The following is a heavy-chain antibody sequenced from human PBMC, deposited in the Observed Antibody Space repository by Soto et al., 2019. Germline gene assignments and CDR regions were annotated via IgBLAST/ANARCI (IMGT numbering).Heavy chain of an antibody. CDR2: IIPIFGTA. D-gene: IGHD4-17*01. CDR1: GGTFSSYA. J-gene: IGHJ4*02. V-gene: IGHV1-69*01. Sequence: QVQRVQSGAEVKKPGSSVKVSCKASGGTFSSYAISWVLQAPGQGLEWMGGIIPIFGTANYAQKFQGRVTITADESTSTAYMELSSLRSEDTAVYYCASVRRLGAQPTCWGQGTLVTVSS. CDR3: ASVRRLGAQPTC.